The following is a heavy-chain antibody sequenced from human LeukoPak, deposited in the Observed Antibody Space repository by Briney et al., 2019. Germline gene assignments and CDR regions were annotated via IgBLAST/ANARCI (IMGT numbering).Heavy chain of an antibody. CDR3: AKPPRYCSSTSCSYFDY. V-gene: IGHV3-23*01. D-gene: IGHD2-2*01. CDR2: ISSGGST. CDR1: GFAFSNYA. Sequence: GGSLRLSYAASGFAFSNYAMSWVRQAPGKGLEWVSAISSGGSTYYADSVKGRFTISRDNSKNTLYLQMNSLRAEDTAVYYCAKPPRYCSSTSCSYFDYWGQGTLVTVSS. J-gene: IGHJ4*02.